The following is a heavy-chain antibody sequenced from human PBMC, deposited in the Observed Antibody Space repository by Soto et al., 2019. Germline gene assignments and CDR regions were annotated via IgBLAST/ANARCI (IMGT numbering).Heavy chain of an antibody. CDR3: ARDIEYYYDSSDVDYGMDV. CDR1: GFTFSSYG. D-gene: IGHD3-22*01. J-gene: IGHJ6*02. Sequence: GGSLRLSCAASGFTFSSYGMHWVRQAPGKGLEWVAVIWYDGSNKYYADSVKGRFTISRDNSKNTLYLQMNSLRAEDTAVYYCARDIEYYYDSSDVDYGMDVWGQGTTVTVYS. V-gene: IGHV3-33*01. CDR2: IWYDGSNK.